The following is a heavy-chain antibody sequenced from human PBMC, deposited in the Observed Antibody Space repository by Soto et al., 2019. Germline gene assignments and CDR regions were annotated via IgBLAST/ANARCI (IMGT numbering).Heavy chain of an antibody. CDR2: IYYSGST. CDR3: ARGSSGGSWLLYPDY. J-gene: IGHJ4*02. D-gene: IGHD2-15*01. Sequence: QVQLQESGPGLVKPSQTLSLTCTVSGGSISSGDYYWSWIRQPPGKGLEWIGYIYYSGSTYYNPSLKSRVTISVDTSKNQFSLKLRSVTAADTAVYYCARGSSGGSWLLYPDYWGQGTLVTVSS. V-gene: IGHV4-30-4*01. CDR1: GGSISSGDYY.